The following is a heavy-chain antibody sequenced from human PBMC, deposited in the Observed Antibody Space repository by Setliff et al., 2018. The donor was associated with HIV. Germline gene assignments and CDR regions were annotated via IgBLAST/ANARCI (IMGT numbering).Heavy chain of an antibody. J-gene: IGHJ5*02. Sequence: SETLSLTCTVSGGSISGSSYYWGWIRQPPGKGLEWIGNIYYSGSTYYNPSLKSRVTISVDTSENQFSLRLNSVTAADTAVYCCARYRYYYDSSGYGRWFDPWGQGTLVTVSS. CDR2: IYYSGST. V-gene: IGHV4-39*01. D-gene: IGHD3-22*01. CDR1: GGSISGSSYY. CDR3: ARYRYYYDSSGYGRWFDP.